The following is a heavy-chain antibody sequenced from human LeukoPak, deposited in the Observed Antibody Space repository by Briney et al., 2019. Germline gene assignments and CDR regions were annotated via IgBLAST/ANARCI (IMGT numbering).Heavy chain of an antibody. CDR1: GYTFTSYD. CDR3: ARQTRFCPGGTCYYYYMDV. V-gene: IGHV1-8*03. J-gene: IGHJ6*03. Sequence: ASVKVSCKASGYTFTSYDINWVRQATGQGLEWMGWMNPNSGNTGYAQKFQGGVTITRNTSISTAYMELSSLRSEDTAVYYCARQTRFCPGGTCYYYYMDVWGRGTTVTVSS. CDR2: MNPNSGNT. D-gene: IGHD2-8*02.